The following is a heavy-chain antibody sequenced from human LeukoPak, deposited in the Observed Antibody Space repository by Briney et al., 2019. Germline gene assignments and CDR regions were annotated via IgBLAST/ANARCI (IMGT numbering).Heavy chain of an antibody. D-gene: IGHD3-22*01. J-gene: IGHJ4*02. V-gene: IGHV3-23*01. CDR2: ISGSGGST. CDR3: AKEGVGGFYYDSSGYYYFDY. CDR1: GFTFSSYA. Sequence: PGGSLRLSCAASGFTFSSYAMSWVRQAPGKGLEWVSDISGSGGSTYYADSVKGRFTISRDNSKNTLYLQMNSLRAEDTAVYYCAKEGVGGFYYDSSGYYYFDYWGQGTLVTVSS.